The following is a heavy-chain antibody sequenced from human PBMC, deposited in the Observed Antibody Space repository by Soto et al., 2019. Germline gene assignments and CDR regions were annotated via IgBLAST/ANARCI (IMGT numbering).Heavy chain of an antibody. CDR1: GGSISSRSHY. CDR3: ATADGFGVVTPFFEY. Sequence: QLQLQESGPGLVKPSETLFLTCTVSGGSISSRSHYWGWIRQSPGKHLEWIGSSYYRGSTHYNPSLKTRVTISVDTSKNQVSLKVYSVTAADTAVYYCATADGFGVVTPFFEYWGQGILVTVSS. J-gene: IGHJ4*02. D-gene: IGHD3-3*01. V-gene: IGHV4-39*01. CDR2: SYYRGST.